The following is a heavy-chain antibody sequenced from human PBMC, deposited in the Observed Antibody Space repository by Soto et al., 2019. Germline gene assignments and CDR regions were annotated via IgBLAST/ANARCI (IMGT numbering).Heavy chain of an antibody. CDR1: GFTFDDYA. CDR2: ISWNSGSI. CDR3: AKEVEEYYYYYMDV. D-gene: IGHD2-2*01. J-gene: IGHJ6*03. V-gene: IGHV3-9*01. Sequence: GGSLRLSCAASGFTFDDYAMHWVRQAPGKGLEWVSGISWNSGSIGYADSVKGRFTISRDNAKNSLYLQMNSLRAEDTALYYCAKEVEEYYYYYMDVWGKGTTVTVSS.